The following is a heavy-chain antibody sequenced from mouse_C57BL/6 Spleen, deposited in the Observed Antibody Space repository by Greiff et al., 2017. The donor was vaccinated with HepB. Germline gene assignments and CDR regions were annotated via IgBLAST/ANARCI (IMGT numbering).Heavy chain of an antibody. Sequence: EVQLQQSGPVLVKPGASVKMSCKASGYTFTDYYMNWVKQSHGKSLEWIGDINPYNGGTSYNQKFKGKATLTVDKSSSTAYMELNSLTSEDSAVYYCARYRITTVVADYWGQGTTLTVSS. CDR3: ARYRITTVVADY. V-gene: IGHV1-19*01. D-gene: IGHD1-1*01. J-gene: IGHJ2*01. CDR2: INPYNGGT. CDR1: GYTFTDYY.